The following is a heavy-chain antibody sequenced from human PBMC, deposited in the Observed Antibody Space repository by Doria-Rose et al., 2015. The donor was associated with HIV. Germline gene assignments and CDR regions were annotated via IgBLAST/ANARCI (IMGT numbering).Heavy chain of an antibody. CDR1: GGSLSSPGMG. V-gene: IGHV2-26*01. CDR3: ARIKSSRWYHKYYFDF. CDR2: IFSDDER. D-gene: IGHD6-13*01. Sequence: ESGPVLVKPTETLTLTCTVSGGSLSSPGMGVSWIRQPPGKALEWLANIFSDDERSYTTSLKSRLTISRCTSKSQVVLTTTDMDPVDTATYYCARIKSSRWYHKYYFDFWGQGTLVIVSA. J-gene: IGHJ4*02.